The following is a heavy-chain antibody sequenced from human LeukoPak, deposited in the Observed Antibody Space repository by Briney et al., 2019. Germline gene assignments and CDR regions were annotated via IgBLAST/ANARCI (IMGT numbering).Heavy chain of an antibody. CDR2: ISSSSSYI. Sequence: PGGSLRLSCAASGFTFSSYSMNWVRQAPGKGLEWVSSISSSSSYIYYADSVKGRFTISRDNAKNSLYLQMNSLRAEDTAVYYCARDVRDSSGYYSFYAFDIWGQGTMVTVSS. D-gene: IGHD3-22*01. J-gene: IGHJ3*02. CDR3: ARDVRDSSGYYSFYAFDI. CDR1: GFTFSSYS. V-gene: IGHV3-21*01.